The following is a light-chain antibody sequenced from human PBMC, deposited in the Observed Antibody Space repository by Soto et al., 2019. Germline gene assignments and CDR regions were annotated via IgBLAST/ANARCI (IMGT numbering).Light chain of an antibody. CDR2: DAS. CDR1: HDVGSS. Sequence: VQMTQSPPSLSASIGDTVTVTCRASHDVGSSLAWYQQRPEKSPRLLIYDASTLQSGVPTRFRGSGSGTDFTLAIDTLRPEDAATYYCQKYNDAPLTFGGGTKVEVK. CDR3: QKYNDAPLT. V-gene: IGKV1-27*01. J-gene: IGKJ4*01.